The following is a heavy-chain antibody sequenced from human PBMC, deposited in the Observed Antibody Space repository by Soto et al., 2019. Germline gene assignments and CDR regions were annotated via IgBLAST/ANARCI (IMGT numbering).Heavy chain of an antibody. D-gene: IGHD2-2*02. J-gene: IGHJ6*03. CDR2: IYSGGST. Sequence: GGSLRLSCAASGFTVSSNYMSWVRQAPGKGLEWVSVIYSGGSTYYADSVKGRFTISRHNSKNTLYLQMNSLRAEDTAVYYCARDNYRKYQLLYYYYYMDVWGKGTTVTV. CDR3: ARDNYRKYQLLYYYYYMDV. V-gene: IGHV3-53*04. CDR1: GFTVSSNY.